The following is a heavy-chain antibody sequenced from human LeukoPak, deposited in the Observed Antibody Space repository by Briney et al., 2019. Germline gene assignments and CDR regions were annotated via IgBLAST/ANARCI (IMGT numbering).Heavy chain of an antibody. Sequence: PSETLSLTCAVYGGSFSGYYWSWLRQPPGKGLEWIGEINHSGSTNYNPSLKSRVTISVDTSKNQFSLKLSSGTAADTAVYYCARDQPPYYYDSSGYYSGYYFDYWGQGTLVTVSS. D-gene: IGHD3-22*01. V-gene: IGHV4-34*01. CDR2: INHSGST. CDR1: GGSFSGYY. J-gene: IGHJ4*02. CDR3: ARDQPPYYYDSSGYYSGYYFDY.